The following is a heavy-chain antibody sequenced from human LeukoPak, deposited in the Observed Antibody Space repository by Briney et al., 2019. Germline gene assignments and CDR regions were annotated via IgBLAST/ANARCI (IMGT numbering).Heavy chain of an antibody. CDR3: ARSLTTLTYEGY. J-gene: IGHJ4*02. D-gene: IGHD1-1*01. V-gene: IGHV3-21*01. CDR2: INSGSTYT. CDR1: GFPFSSYW. Sequence: GGSLRLSCVASGFPFSSYWMTWVRQAPGKGLEWVSSINSGSTYTYYTESVKGRFTVSRDNAKNSLFLQMNSLRAEDTAIYYCARSLTTLTYEGYWGQGTLVTVSS.